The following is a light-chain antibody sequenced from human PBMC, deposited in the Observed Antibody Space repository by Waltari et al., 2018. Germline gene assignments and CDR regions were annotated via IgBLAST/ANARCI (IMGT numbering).Light chain of an antibody. CDR1: QSVSST. V-gene: IGKV3D-15*01. J-gene: IGKJ4*01. CDR3: QQYYEWPLT. Sequence: EIVMTQSPATLSVSPGESATLSCRASQSVSSTLAWYQQKPGQHPRLLIYGASTRATATPARFSGSGSGTEFTLAISSLQSEDFAVYYCQQYYEWPLTFGGGTKVEIK. CDR2: GAS.